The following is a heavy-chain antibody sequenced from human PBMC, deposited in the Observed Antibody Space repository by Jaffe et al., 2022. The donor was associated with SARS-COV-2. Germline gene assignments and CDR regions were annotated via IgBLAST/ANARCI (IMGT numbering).Heavy chain of an antibody. Sequence: QVQLVESGGGVVQPGRSLRLSCAASGFTFSRYGMHWVRQAPGKGLEWVAVIWYDGGKEYYADSVKGRFIISRDNSKNTLYLQMNSLRAEDTAVYYCASRIVEVGTSLDYWGQGTLVTVSS. CDR3: ASRIVEVGTSLDY. V-gene: IGHV3-33*01. CDR1: GFTFSRYG. D-gene: IGHD6-13*01. CDR2: IWYDGGKE. J-gene: IGHJ4*02.